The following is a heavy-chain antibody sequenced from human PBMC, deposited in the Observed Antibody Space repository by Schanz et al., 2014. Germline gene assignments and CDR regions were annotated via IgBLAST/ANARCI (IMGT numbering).Heavy chain of an antibody. CDR1: GFTFSRFG. Sequence: QVQLVESGGGVVRPGRSLRLSCATSGFTFSRFGMHWVRQAPGKGPVWVALVWSDGNTKYYVDSVKGRFTISRDNSMTALLLQMGGRRVEDPAVYCGARNYQGDLSSPRHDAFDVWGRGTVVTVSS. CDR3: ARNYQGDLSSPRHDAFDV. J-gene: IGHJ3*01. V-gene: IGHV3-33*01. CDR2: VWSDGNTK. D-gene: IGHD2-21*02.